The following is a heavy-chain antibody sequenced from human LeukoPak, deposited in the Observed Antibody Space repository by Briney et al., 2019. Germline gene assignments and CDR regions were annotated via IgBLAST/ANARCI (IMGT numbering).Heavy chain of an antibody. J-gene: IGHJ5*02. CDR1: GFTFSSYS. D-gene: IGHD3-10*01. V-gene: IGHV3-21*01. CDR2: ISSSSSYI. Sequence: GGSLRLSCAASGFTFSSYSMNWVRQAPGKGLEWVSSISSSSSYIYYADSVKGRFTISRDNAKNSLYLQMNSLRAEDTAVYYCARVQGYGSGIHNWFDPWGQGTLVTVSS. CDR3: ARVQGYGSGIHNWFDP.